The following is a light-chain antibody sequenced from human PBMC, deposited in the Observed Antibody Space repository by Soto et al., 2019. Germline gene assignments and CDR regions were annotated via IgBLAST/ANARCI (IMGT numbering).Light chain of an antibody. CDR2: AAS. CDR1: QSVSGW. J-gene: IGKJ1*01. CDR3: QQSYSIWWT. Sequence: DIQMTQSPSTLSASVGDTVTVTCRASQSVSGWLAWYQQKPGKAPKLLIYAASSLQSGVPSRFSGSGSGTNFTLTIDSLQPEDFATYYCQQSYSIWWTFGQGTKVDIK. V-gene: IGKV1-39*01.